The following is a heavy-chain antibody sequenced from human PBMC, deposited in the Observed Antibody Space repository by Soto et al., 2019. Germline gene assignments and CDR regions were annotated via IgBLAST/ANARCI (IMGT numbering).Heavy chain of an antibody. Sequence: ASVKVSCKASGYTFTSYGISWVRQAPGQGLEWMGWISAYNGNTNYAQKLQGRVTMTTDTSTSTAYMELRSLRSDDTAVYYCARDEAGRGLYCSRGRCYEDAFDIWGQGTMVTVSS. J-gene: IGHJ3*02. D-gene: IGHD2-15*01. CDR3: ARDEAGRGLYCSRGRCYEDAFDI. CDR2: ISAYNGNT. CDR1: GYTFTSYG. V-gene: IGHV1-18*01.